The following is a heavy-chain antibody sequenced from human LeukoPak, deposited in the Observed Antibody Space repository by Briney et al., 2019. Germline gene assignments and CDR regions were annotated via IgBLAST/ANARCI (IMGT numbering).Heavy chain of an antibody. CDR2: ISGSGGST. CDR3: AKDRDLIMITFGGVIAPTNFDY. Sequence: GGSLRLSCAASGFTFSSYAMSWVRQAPGKGLEWVSAISGSGGSTYYADSVKGRFTISRDNSKNTLYLQMNSLRAEDTAVYYCAKDRDLIMITFGGVIAPTNFDYWGQGPLVTVSS. J-gene: IGHJ4*02. D-gene: IGHD3-16*02. CDR1: GFTFSSYA. V-gene: IGHV3-23*01.